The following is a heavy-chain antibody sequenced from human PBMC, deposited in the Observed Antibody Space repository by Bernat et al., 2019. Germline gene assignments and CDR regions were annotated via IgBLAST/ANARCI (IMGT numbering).Heavy chain of an antibody. CDR1: GFTFSSYS. CDR2: ISSDSSTI. CDR3: ARDQYGDYVFDN. V-gene: IGHV3-48*02. J-gene: IGHJ4*02. Sequence: EVQLVESGGGLVQPGGSLRLFCAASGFTFSSYSMNWVRQAPGKGLEWVSYISSDSSTIYYADSVKGRFTISRDNAKNSLNLQMNSLRDEDTAVYYCARDQYGDYVFDNWGQGTLVTVSP. D-gene: IGHD4-17*01.